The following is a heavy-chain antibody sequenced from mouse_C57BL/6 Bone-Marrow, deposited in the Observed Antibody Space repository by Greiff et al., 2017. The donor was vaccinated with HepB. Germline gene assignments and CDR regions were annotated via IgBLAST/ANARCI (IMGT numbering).Heavy chain of an antibody. CDR2: IFPGSGST. D-gene: IGHD1-1*01. J-gene: IGHJ1*03. CDR3: ARRGLDYYYGSSYGRYFDV. V-gene: IGHV1-75*01. CDR1: GYTFTDYY. Sequence: VKLMESGPELVKPGASVKISCKASGYTFTDYYINWVKQRPGQGLEWIGWIFPGSGSTYYNEKFKGKATLTVDKSSSTAYMLLSSLTSEDSAVYFCARRGLDYYYGSSYGRYFDVWGTGTTVTVSS.